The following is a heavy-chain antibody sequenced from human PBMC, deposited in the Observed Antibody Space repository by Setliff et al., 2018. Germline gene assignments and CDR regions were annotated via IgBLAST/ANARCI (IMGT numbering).Heavy chain of an antibody. J-gene: IGHJ4*02. V-gene: IGHV3-7*01. CDR2: IEQDGSEK. Sequence: GGSLRLSCAASGFTFRNYWMTWVRQAPGKGLEWVANIEQDGSEKFYADSVKGRFTISRDNAKNSLFLQMNSLRAEDTAIYFCARDRGGGLYDYWGLGTLVTVSS. CDR3: ARDRGGGLYDY. CDR1: GFTFRNYW. D-gene: IGHD3-16*01.